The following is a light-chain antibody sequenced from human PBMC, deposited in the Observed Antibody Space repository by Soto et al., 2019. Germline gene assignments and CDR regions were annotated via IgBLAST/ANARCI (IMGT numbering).Light chain of an antibody. CDR2: KDS. CDR3: QSADSSGSYRV. J-gene: IGLJ2*01. V-gene: IGLV3-25*03. Sequence: SYELTQPPSVSVYPGQTARIICSGDALAKQIAYWYQQKPGQAPVLVIYKDSERPSGIPERFSGSNSGTTVTLTISGVQAEDEADYYCQSADSSGSYRVFGGGTKLTVL. CDR1: ALAKQI.